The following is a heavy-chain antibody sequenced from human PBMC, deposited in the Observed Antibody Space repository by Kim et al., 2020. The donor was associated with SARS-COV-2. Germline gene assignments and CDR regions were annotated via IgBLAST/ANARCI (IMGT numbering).Heavy chain of an antibody. J-gene: IGHJ2*01. Sequence: SETLSLTCTVSGGSISSYYWSWIRQPPGKGLEWIGYIYYSGSTNYNPSLKSRVTISVDTSKNQFSLKLSSVTAADTAVYYCARGLRYFDWLLFDGYFDLWGRGTLVTVSS. D-gene: IGHD3-9*01. CDR3: ARGLRYFDWLLFDGYFDL. CDR2: IYYSGST. V-gene: IGHV4-59*01. CDR1: GGSISSYY.